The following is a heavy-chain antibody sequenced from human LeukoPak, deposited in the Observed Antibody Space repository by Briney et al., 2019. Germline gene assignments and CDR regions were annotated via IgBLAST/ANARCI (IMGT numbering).Heavy chain of an antibody. J-gene: IGHJ4*02. V-gene: IGHV3-23*01. D-gene: IGHD3-9*01. CDR2: ISGSGGST. Sequence: GESLKISCAASGFTFSSYAMSWVRQAPGKGLEWVSAISGSGGSTYYADSVKGRFTISRDNSKNTLYLQMNSLRAEDTAVYYCAKGRLDWSSLDYWGQGTLVTVSS. CDR1: GFTFSSYA. CDR3: AKGRLDWSSLDY.